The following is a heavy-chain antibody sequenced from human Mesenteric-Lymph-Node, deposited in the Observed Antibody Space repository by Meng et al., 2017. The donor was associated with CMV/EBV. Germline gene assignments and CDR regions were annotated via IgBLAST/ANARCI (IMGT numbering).Heavy chain of an antibody. D-gene: IGHD3-10*01. CDR1: GFTFSTHT. CDR2: MSPDGTNT. Sequence: GGSLRLSCVASGFTFSTHTLHWVRQAPGKGLEWVAVMSPDGTNTYYADSVYGRLTISRDNSKNTLYLQMNSLREEDTAVYYCAKDQGRSGAFDYWGQGTLVTVSS. J-gene: IGHJ4*02. V-gene: IGHV3-30*04. CDR3: AKDQGRSGAFDY.